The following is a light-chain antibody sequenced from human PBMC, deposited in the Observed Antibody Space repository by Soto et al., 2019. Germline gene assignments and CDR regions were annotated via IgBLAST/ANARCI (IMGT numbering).Light chain of an antibody. Sequence: QSVLTQSPSASASLGASVKLTCTLSSGHSSYAIAWHQQQPEKGPRYSMKVNTDGSHNKGDGIPDRFSGSSSGAERYLTISSLQSEDEADYYCQTWGAGFSVVFGGGTKLTVL. J-gene: IGLJ2*01. CDR3: QTWGAGFSVV. V-gene: IGLV4-69*01. CDR2: VNTDGSH. CDR1: SGHSSYA.